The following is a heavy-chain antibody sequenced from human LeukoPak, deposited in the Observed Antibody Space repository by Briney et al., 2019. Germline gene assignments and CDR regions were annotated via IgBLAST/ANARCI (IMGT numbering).Heavy chain of an antibody. J-gene: IGHJ4*02. CDR2: IYYSGST. D-gene: IGHD6-6*01. CDR1: GGSISSYY. CDR3: ARSSSRGYDY. V-gene: IGHV4-59*12. Sequence: SETLSLTCTVSGGSISSYYWSWIRQPPGKGPEWIGYIYYSGSTNYNPSLKSRVTISVDTSKNQFSLKLSSVTAADTAVYYCARSSSRGYDYWGQGTLVTVSS.